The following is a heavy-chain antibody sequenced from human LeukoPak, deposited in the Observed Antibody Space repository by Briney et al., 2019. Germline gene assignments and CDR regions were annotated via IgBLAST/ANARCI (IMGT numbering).Heavy chain of an antibody. J-gene: IGHJ1*01. CDR1: GFTFSSYW. Sequence: PGGSLRLSCAASGFTFSSYWMHWVRHAPGKGLVWVSRINSDGSSTSYADSVKGRFTISRDNAKNTLYLQMNSLRAEDTAVYYCATGGSYYEYWDFQHWGQGTLVTASS. V-gene: IGHV3-74*01. CDR3: ATGGSYYEYWDFQH. CDR2: INSDGSST. D-gene: IGHD3-10*01.